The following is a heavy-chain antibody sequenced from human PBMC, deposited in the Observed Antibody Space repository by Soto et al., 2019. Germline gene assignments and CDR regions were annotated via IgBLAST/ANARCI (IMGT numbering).Heavy chain of an antibody. CDR1: GFTFSSYW. CDR3: AREAPNWNVGSGFDY. CDR2: IKQDGSEK. V-gene: IGHV3-7*05. Sequence: GGSLRLSCAASGFTFSSYWMSWVRQAPGKGLEWVANIKQDGSEKYYVDSVKGRFTISRDNAKNSLYLQMNSLRAEDTAVYYCAREAPNWNVGSGFDYWGQGTLVTV. J-gene: IGHJ4*02. D-gene: IGHD1-1*01.